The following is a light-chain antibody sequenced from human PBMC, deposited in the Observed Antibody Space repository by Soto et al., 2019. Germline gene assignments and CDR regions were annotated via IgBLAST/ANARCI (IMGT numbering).Light chain of an antibody. Sequence: EVVLTQSPGTLSLSPGERATLSCRASQSVGSNSLAWYQQKPGQAPRLLIYGSSSRATSIPDRFSGSGSGTDFTLTVSRLEPEDFAVYYCQQYGSSPRTFGQGTKVEIK. CDR3: QQYGSSPRT. V-gene: IGKV3-20*01. CDR1: QSVGSNS. CDR2: GSS. J-gene: IGKJ1*01.